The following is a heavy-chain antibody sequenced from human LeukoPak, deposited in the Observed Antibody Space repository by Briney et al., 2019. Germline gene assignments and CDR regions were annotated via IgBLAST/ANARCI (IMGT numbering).Heavy chain of an antibody. CDR1: GFTVSSNY. D-gene: IGHD2-8*01. V-gene: IGHV3-53*01. CDR3: ARAVSCTNGACSHDAFHI. J-gene: IGHJ3*02. CDR2: IYSGGST. Sequence: GGSLRLSCAASGFTVSSNYMSWVRQAPGKGLEWVSVIYSGGSTYHADSVKGRFTISRDNAKNSLYLQMNSLRAEDTAVYYCARAVSCTNGACSHDAFHIWGLGTMVTVSS.